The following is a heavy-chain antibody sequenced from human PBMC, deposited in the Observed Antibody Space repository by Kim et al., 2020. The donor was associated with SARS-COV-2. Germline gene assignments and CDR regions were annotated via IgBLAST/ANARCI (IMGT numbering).Heavy chain of an antibody. CDR3: ARGFTTVTKLYNWFDP. V-gene: IGHV4-34*01. D-gene: IGHD4-17*01. Sequence: SLKSRVTISVDTSKNQFSLKLSSVTAADTAVYYCARGFTTVTKLYNWFDPWGQGTLVTVSS. J-gene: IGHJ5*02.